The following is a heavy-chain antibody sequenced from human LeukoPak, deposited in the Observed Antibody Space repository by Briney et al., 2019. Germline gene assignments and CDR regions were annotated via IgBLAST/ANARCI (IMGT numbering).Heavy chain of an antibody. Sequence: PGGSLRLSCAASGFIFNNYGIHWVRQAPGKGLQWVAFIRYDGKNKYYADSVKGRLTISRDNSKNTLYLQMNSLRAEDTAVYYCARGWQWLVRYDYWGQGTLVTVSS. D-gene: IGHD6-19*01. V-gene: IGHV3-30*02. J-gene: IGHJ4*02. CDR1: GFIFNNYG. CDR2: IRYDGKNK. CDR3: ARGWQWLVRYDY.